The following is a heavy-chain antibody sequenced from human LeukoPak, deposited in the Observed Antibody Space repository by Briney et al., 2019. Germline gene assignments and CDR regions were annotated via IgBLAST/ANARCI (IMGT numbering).Heavy chain of an antibody. CDR2: SKRKIDGGIT. D-gene: IGHD4/OR15-4a*01. V-gene: IGHV3-15*07. J-gene: IGHJ6*02. Sequence: GGSLRLSCATSGFTFSSYAMNWVRQAPGKGLEWVGRSKRKIDGGITDYAAPVKGRFTISRDDSRNTLSLQMNSLRSEDTAVYYCVADFGEADGGLWYGMDVWGQGTTVTVSS. CDR1: GFTFSSYA. CDR3: VADFGEADGGLWYGMDV.